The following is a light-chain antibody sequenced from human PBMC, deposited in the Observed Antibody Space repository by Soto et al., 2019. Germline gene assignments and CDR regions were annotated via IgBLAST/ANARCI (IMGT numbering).Light chain of an antibody. V-gene: IGKV3-20*01. CDR2: GAS. CDR1: QSVSSSY. Sequence: IVLIQSPRAVSLYPRERATLSCRASQSVSSSYLAWYQQKPGQAPRLLIYGASSRATGIPDRFSGSGSGTDFTLTISRLEPEDFAVYYCQQYGSSPRTFGQGTTADIK. CDR3: QQYGSSPRT. J-gene: IGKJ1*01.